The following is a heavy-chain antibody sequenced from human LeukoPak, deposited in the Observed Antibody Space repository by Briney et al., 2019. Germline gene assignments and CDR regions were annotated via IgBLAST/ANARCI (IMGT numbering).Heavy chain of an antibody. CDR2: MNPNSGNT. V-gene: IGHV1-8*02. Sequence: ASVKVSRKASGYTFTGYYMHWVRQATGQGLEWMGWMNPNSGNTGYGQNFQGRVSITRNTSISTIYMEVSSLRSEDTAVYYCARDYHPSVLSYYYGSGSYYLDYWGQGTLVTVSS. CDR3: ARDYHPSVLSYYYGSGSYYLDY. J-gene: IGHJ4*02. CDR1: GYTFTGYY. D-gene: IGHD3-10*01.